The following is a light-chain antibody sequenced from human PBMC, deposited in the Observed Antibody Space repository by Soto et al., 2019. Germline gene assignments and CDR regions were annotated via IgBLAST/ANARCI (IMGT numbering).Light chain of an antibody. Sequence: EIVLTQSPGTLSLSPEERATLSCRASQSVSSSYLAWYQQKPGQAPRLLIYGASSRATGIPDRFSGSGSGTDFTLTISRLEPEDFAVYYCQQYGSSPLTFGGGTRWIS. J-gene: IGKJ4*01. CDR2: GAS. CDR1: QSVSSSY. V-gene: IGKV3-20*01. CDR3: QQYGSSPLT.